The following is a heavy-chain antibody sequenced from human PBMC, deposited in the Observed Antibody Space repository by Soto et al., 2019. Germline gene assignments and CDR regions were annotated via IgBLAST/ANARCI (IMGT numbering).Heavy chain of an antibody. CDR3: ARGPNCSGGSCYGLDYYYYYMDV. CDR2: IYYSGST. D-gene: IGHD2-15*01. V-gene: IGHV4-59*01. Sequence: SETLSLTCTVSGGSISSYYWSWIRQPPGKGLEWIGYIYYSGSTNYNPSLKSRVTISVDTSKNQFSLKLSSVTAADTAVYYCARGPNCSGGSCYGLDYYYYYMDVWGKGTTVTVSS. J-gene: IGHJ6*03. CDR1: GGSISSYY.